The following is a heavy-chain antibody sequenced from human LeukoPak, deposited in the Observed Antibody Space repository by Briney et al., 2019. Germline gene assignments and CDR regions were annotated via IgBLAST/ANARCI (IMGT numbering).Heavy chain of an antibody. Sequence: ASVKVSCKASGYTFSDYYMHWVRQAPGQGLEWMGWINPNSGGTNYAQKFQGRVTMTRDTSISTAYMELSRLRSDDTAVFYCAGEEVIPAAGPTRDFWRRRALVTVSS. CDR3: AGEEVIPAAGPTRDF. D-gene: IGHD6-13*01. CDR1: GYTFSDYY. J-gene: IGHJ4*02. V-gene: IGHV1-2*02. CDR2: INPNSGGT.